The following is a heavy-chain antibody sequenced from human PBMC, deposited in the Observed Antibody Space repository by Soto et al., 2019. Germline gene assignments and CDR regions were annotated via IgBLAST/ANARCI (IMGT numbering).Heavy chain of an antibody. CDR2: INAGNGNT. D-gene: IGHD3-22*01. Sequence: ASVKVSCKASGYTFTSYAMHWVLQAPGQRLEWMGWINAGNGNTKYSQKFQGRVTITRDTSASTAYMELSSLRSEDTAVYYCATSYYYDSSGYYFRYYYYGMDVWGQGTTVTVSS. CDR3: ATSYYYDSSGYYFRYYYYGMDV. V-gene: IGHV1-3*01. J-gene: IGHJ6*02. CDR1: GYTFTSYA.